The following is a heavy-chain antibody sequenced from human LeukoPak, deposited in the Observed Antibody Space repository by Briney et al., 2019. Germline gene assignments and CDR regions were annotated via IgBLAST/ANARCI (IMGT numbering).Heavy chain of an antibody. CDR2: IYYRGNT. V-gene: IGHV4-39*01. D-gene: IGHD5/OR15-5a*01. CDR3: ARQDGYRVPRGY. Sequence: PSETLSLTCPVSGGSISSSSYYWGWVRQPPGKGLEWIGAIYYRGNTYYNPSLKSRVTMSVDTSKNQFSLKVTSVTAADTAVYYCARQDGYRVPRGYWGQGTLVTVSS. CDR1: GGSISSSSYY. J-gene: IGHJ4*02.